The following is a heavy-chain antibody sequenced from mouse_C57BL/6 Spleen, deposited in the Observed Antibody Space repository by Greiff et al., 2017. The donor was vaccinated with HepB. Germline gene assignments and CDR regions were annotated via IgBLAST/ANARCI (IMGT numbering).Heavy chain of an antibody. Sequence: QVQLKESGPELVKPGASVKISCKASGYAFSSSWMNWVKQRPGKGLEWIGRIYPGDGDTNYNGKFKGKATLTADKSSSTAYMQLSSLTSEDSAVYFCAREGENDYPWFAYWGQGTLVTVSA. CDR1: GYAFSSSW. D-gene: IGHD2-4*01. CDR2: IYPGDGDT. J-gene: IGHJ3*01. CDR3: AREGENDYPWFAY. V-gene: IGHV1-82*01.